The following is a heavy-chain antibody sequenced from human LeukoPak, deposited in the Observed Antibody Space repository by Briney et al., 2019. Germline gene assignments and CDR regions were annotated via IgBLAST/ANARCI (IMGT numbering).Heavy chain of an antibody. CDR1: GFTFSSYG. Sequence: PGGSLRLSCAASGFTFSSYGMHWVRQAPGKGLEWVAFIRYDGSNKYYADSVKGRFTISRDNSKNTLYLQMNSLRAEDTAVYYCARELSTAARPLDAFDIWGQGTMVTVSS. CDR2: IRYDGSNK. J-gene: IGHJ3*02. CDR3: ARELSTAARPLDAFDI. D-gene: IGHD6-6*01. V-gene: IGHV3-30*02.